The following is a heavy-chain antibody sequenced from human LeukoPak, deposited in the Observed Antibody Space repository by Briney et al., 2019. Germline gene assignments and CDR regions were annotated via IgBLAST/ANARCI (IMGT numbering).Heavy chain of an antibody. V-gene: IGHV3-33*01. D-gene: IGHD2-21*02. CDR3: ARDRHVVVTAIHSFGFDY. CDR1: GFTFSSYG. J-gene: IGHJ4*02. Sequence: GRSLRLSCAASGFTFSSYGMHWVRQAPGKGLEWVAGIWYDGSNKYYADSVKGRFTISRDNSKNTLYLQMNSLRAEDTAVYYCARDRHVVVTAIHSFGFDYWGQGTLVTVSS. CDR2: IWYDGSNK.